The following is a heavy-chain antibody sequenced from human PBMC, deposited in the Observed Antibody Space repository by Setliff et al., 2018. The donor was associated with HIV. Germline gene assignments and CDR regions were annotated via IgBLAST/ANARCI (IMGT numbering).Heavy chain of an antibody. D-gene: IGHD3-3*01. CDR1: GYPFTSYY. CDR3: ARLIKHYDFWSGYYGAYYYYMDV. Sequence: ASVKVSCKASGYPFTSYYMHWVRQSPGQGLEWMGWMNPDSGNTFYAQKFQGRVTMTRDTSITTAYMELSSLRSDDTAVYYCARLIKHYDFWSGYYGAYYYYMDVWGTGTTVTVSS. J-gene: IGHJ6*03. CDR2: MNPDSGNT. V-gene: IGHV1-8*02.